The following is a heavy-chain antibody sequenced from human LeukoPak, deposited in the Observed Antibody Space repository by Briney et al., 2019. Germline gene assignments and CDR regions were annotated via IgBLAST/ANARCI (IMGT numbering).Heavy chain of an antibody. D-gene: IGHD3-3*01. J-gene: IGHJ6*03. CDR2: INQDGTEI. CDR1: GFTFSNYW. Sequence: GSLRLSCAASGFTFSNYWMSWVRQAPGKGLEWVANINQDGTEIYSVDSVKGRFTISRDNAKNSLFLQINSLRAEDTAVYYCARDKVYDFWSGRHMDVWGKGTTVTVSS. CDR3: ARDKVYDFWSGRHMDV. V-gene: IGHV3-7*03.